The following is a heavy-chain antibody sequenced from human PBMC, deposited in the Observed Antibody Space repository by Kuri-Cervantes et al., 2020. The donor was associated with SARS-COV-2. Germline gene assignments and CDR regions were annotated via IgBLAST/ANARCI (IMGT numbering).Heavy chain of an antibody. CDR1: GFTFSSYA. J-gene: IGHJ4*02. CDR2: ISYDGSNK. D-gene: IGHD1-26*01. Sequence: GESLKISCAASGFTFSSYAMHWVRQAPGKGLEWVAVISYDGSNKYYADSVKGRFTISRDNSKNTLYLQMNSLRAEDTAVYYCARSYSGSYLGPFDYWGQGNLVTGSS. CDR3: ARSYSGSYLGPFDY. V-gene: IGHV3-30*04.